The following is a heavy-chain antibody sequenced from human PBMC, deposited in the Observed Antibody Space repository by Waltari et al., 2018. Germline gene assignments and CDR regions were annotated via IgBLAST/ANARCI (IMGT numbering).Heavy chain of an antibody. V-gene: IGHV4-59*11. CDR3: ATVGGEGYSYDY. J-gene: IGHJ4*02. CDR1: GGSISSHY. CDR2: IYYSGST. D-gene: IGHD5-18*01. Sequence: QVQLQESGPGLVKPSETLSLTCTVSGGSISSHYWSWIRQPPGKGLEWIGYIYYSGSTNYNPSLKSRVTISVDTSKNQFSLKLSSVTAADTAVYYCATVGGEGYSYDYWGQGTLVTVSS.